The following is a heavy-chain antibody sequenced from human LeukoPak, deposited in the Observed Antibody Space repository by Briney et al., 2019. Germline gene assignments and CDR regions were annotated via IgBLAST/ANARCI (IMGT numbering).Heavy chain of an antibody. D-gene: IGHD2-2*01. CDR1: GVTFSSYA. CDR3: ASAVVVPAAIFRNYYYMDV. Sequence: SVKVSCKASGVTFSSYAISWVRQAPGQGLEWMGGIIPIFGTANYAQKLQVRATNTTYESTTTAHMEWSSLRSEDTALYYCASAVVVPAAIFRNYYYMDVWGKGTTVTVSS. V-gene: IGHV1-69*05. J-gene: IGHJ6*03. CDR2: IIPIFGTA.